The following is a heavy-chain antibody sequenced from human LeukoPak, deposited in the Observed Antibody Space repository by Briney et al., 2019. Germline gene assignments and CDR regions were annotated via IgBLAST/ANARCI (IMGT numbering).Heavy chain of an antibody. CDR1: GFSLSSYE. J-gene: IGHJ6*04. CDR2: INGRGTIT. V-gene: IGHV3-48*03. D-gene: IGHD3-9*01. CDR3: ARDDSLVYDILAGYPPSGYYGVDV. Sequence: GGSLRLSCTASGFSLSSYEMNWARQAPGKGLEWVSYINGRGTITYYADSVKGRFTISRDNAKNSLSLQLSSLRVEDTAIYYCARDDSLVYDILAGYPPSGYYGVDVWGKGTTVIVSS.